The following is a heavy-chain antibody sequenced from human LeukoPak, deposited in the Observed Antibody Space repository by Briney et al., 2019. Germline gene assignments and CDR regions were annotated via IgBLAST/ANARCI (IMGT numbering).Heavy chain of an antibody. CDR2: ISTYNVNT. Sequence: ASVKVSCKASGYTFTNYGISWVRQAPGQGLEYMGWISTYNVNTNYARKLQGSVTMTTDTSTSTAYMELRSLRSDDTAVYYCARVFDSGTFDIWGQGTMVTVSS. D-gene: IGHD3-10*01. CDR1: GYTFTNYG. CDR3: ARVFDSGTFDI. J-gene: IGHJ3*02. V-gene: IGHV1-18*01.